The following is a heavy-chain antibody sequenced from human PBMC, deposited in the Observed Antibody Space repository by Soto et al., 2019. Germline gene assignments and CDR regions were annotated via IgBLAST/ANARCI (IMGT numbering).Heavy chain of an antibody. V-gene: IGHV1-2*02. J-gene: IGHJ3*02. CDR1: GYPVTAYY. CDR3: ARGGGVGVAGSAAFDM. D-gene: IGHD3-3*01. CDR2: INPATGAA. Sequence: QLHLVQSGAVVKKPGASVTVSCSASGYPVTAYYMHWVRQAPGRGLEWMGGINPATGAAKYTQTFQGRVTLARDTATSTVFKELSGLTSGDTAGFYCARGGGVGVAGSAAFDMWGQGTLVTVSS.